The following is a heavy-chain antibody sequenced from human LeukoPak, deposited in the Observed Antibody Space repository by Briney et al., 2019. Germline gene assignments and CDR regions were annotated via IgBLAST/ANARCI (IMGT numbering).Heavy chain of an antibody. V-gene: IGHV3-23*01. J-gene: IGHJ3*02. CDR1: GFGSKNYA. CDR2: ISATGVNT. CDR3: ARQPAGYSYGAGAFDI. Sequence: GGSLRLSXTTSGFGSKNYAMSWVRLAPGKGLEWVSIISATGVNTYYADSVKGRFTISRDNSKNTLYLQMNSLRAEDTAVYYCARQPAGYSYGAGAFDIWGQGTMVTVSS. D-gene: IGHD5-18*01.